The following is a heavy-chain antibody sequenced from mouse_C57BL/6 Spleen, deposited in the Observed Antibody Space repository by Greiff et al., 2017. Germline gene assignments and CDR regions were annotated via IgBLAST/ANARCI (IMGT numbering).Heavy chain of an antibody. CDR2: IYPGDGDT. CDR1: GYAFSSYW. J-gene: IGHJ3*01. D-gene: IGHD2-5*01. CDR3: ARDSNYWFAY. V-gene: IGHV1-80*01. Sequence: QVQLKESGAELVKPGASVKISCKASGYAFSSYWMNWVKQRPGKGLEWIGQIYPGDGDTNYNGKFKGKATLTADKSSSTAYMQLSSLTSEDSAVYFCARDSNYWFAYWGQGTLVTVSA.